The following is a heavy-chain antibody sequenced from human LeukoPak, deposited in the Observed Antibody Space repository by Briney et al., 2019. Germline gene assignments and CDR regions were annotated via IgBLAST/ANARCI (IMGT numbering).Heavy chain of an antibody. D-gene: IGHD6-19*01. CDR1: GFTFSSYS. J-gene: IGHJ4*02. Sequence: PGGSLRLSCVASGFTFSSYSMNWVRQAPGKGLEWVSSISSSSSYIYYADSVKGRFTISRDNAKNSLYLQMNSLRAEDTAVYYCAIAYSSGRYGTWGQGTLVTVSS. V-gene: IGHV3-21*01. CDR2: ISSSSSYI. CDR3: AIAYSSGRYGT.